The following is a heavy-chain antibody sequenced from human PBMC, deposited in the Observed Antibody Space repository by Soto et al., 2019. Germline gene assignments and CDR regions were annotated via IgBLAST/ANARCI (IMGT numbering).Heavy chain of an antibody. D-gene: IGHD1-26*01. CDR3: ARDSGKSKYFDY. CDR1: GFTVSSNH. V-gene: IGHV3-53*04. CDR2: IYIGGNT. J-gene: IGHJ4*02. Sequence: GGSLRLSCAASGFTVSSNHISWVRQAPGKGLEWVSVIYIGGNTYYADSVKGRFTISRHNSKNTLFLQMNSLRTEDTAVYYCARDSGKSKYFDYWGQGTLVTVSS.